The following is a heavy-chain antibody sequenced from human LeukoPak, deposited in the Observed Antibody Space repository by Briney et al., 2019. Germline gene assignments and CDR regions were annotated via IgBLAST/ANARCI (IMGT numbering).Heavy chain of an antibody. CDR2: IIPILGIA. D-gene: IGHD5-12*01. J-gene: IGHJ5*02. V-gene: IGHV1-69*04. CDR3: ARESGYEGGWFDP. CDR1: GGTFSSYT. Sequence: SVKVSCKASGGTFSSYTISWVRQAPGQGLEWMGRIIPILGIANYAQKFQGRVTITADRSTSTAYMELSSLRSEDTAVCYCARESGYEGGWFDPWGQGTLVTVSS.